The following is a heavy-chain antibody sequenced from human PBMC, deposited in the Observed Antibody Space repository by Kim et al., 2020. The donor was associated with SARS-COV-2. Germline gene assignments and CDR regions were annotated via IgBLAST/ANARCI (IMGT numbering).Heavy chain of an antibody. J-gene: IGHJ6*02. CDR3: ARDYALAALVTVLRYCMDV. CDR2: ISSSGSTI. CDR1: GFTFSSYE. V-gene: IGHV3-48*03. D-gene: IGHD2-21*02. Sequence: GGSLRLSCAASGFTFSSYEMNWVRQAPGKGLEWVSYISSSGSTIFYADSVKGRFTISRDNAKNSLYLQMNSLRAEDTAVYYCARDYALAALVTVLRYCMDVWGQGTTVTVSS.